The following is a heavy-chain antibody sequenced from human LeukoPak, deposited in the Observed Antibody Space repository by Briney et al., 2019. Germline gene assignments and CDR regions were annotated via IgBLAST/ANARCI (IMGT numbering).Heavy chain of an antibody. CDR1: GGSISSSSYY. CDR3: ARVKGGYDALLHYYYYYYYMDV. V-gene: IGHV4-39*07. D-gene: IGHD5-12*01. Sequence: SETLSLTCTVSGGSISSSSYYWGWIRQPPGKGLEWIGSIYYSGSTYYNPSLKSRVTISVDTSKNQFSLKLSSVTAADTAVYYCARVKGGYDALLHYYYYYYYMDVWGKGTTVTVSS. CDR2: IYYSGST. J-gene: IGHJ6*03.